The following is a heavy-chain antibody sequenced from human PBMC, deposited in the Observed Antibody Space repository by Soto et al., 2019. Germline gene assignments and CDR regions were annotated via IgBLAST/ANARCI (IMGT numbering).Heavy chain of an antibody. CDR2: ISGYNGDT. J-gene: IGHJ6*02. CDR3: ARDKPQQIVGYNYYYGMDV. CDR1: GYTFTSFG. Sequence: QLHLVQSGAEVKKPGASVKVSCTASGYTFTSFGVSWVRQVPGQGLEWMGWISGYNGDTDYAQKLQGRVTMTTDRYTSTAYMEVRSLRSDDTAVYYCARDKPQQIVGYNYYYGMDVWGQGTTVTVSS. D-gene: IGHD6-6*01. V-gene: IGHV1-18*04.